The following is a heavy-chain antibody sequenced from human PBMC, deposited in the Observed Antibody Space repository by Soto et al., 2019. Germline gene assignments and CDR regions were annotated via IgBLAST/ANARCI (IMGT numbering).Heavy chain of an antibody. CDR3: ARHRDYNLDY. V-gene: IGHV3-7*03. CDR2: IKQDGSEE. J-gene: IGHJ4*02. Sequence: GGSLRLSCAASGFTFNTYWMTWVRQAPGRGLEWVANIKQDGSEEYSVDSVKGRFTVSRDNAKNSVYLQMNSLSAKDTAVYYCARHRDYNLDYWGQGTLVTVSS. CDR1: GFTFNTYW. D-gene: IGHD4-17*01.